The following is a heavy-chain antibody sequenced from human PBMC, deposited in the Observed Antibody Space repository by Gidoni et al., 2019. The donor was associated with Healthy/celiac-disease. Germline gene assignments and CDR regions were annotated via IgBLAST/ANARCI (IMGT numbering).Heavy chain of an antibody. CDR2: IYWDDDK. D-gene: IGHD3-22*01. J-gene: IGHJ4*02. CDR3: AHVYDSSGYYPFDY. Sequence: QITLKESGPTLVKPTQTLTLTCTFSGVSLSTSGVGVGWIRQPPGKALAWLALIYWDDDKRYSPSLKRRLTITKDTSKNQVVLTMTNMDPVDTATYYCAHVYDSSGYYPFDYWGQGTLVTVSS. CDR1: GVSLSTSGVG. V-gene: IGHV2-5*02.